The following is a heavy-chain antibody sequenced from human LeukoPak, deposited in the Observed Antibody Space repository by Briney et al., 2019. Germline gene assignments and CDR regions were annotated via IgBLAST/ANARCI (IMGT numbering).Heavy chain of an antibody. CDR1: GFTFSSYA. Sequence: GGSLRLSCAASGFTFSSYAMSWVRQAPGKGLEWVSAISGSGGSTYYADSVKGRFTISRDNSKNTLYLQMNSLRAEDTAVYYCAKFRLLTTIFGVVISDGFYYYMDVWGKGTTVTVSS. V-gene: IGHV3-23*01. CDR2: ISGSGGST. D-gene: IGHD3-3*01. CDR3: AKFRLLTTIFGVVISDGFYYYMDV. J-gene: IGHJ6*03.